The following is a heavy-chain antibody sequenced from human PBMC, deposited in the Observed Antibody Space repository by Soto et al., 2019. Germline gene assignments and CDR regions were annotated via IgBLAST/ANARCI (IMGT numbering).Heavy chain of an antibody. CDR3: ARDPYPGIVNWLDP. V-gene: IGHV1-3*04. Sequence: ASVKVSCKASGYTFTSSAMHWVRQAPGQGLEWMGWINTANGDTKYSQKFQGRVTFTRDTSANTAHMDLSSLRSEDTAVYYCARDPYPGIVNWLDPWGQGTLVTVSS. CDR2: INTANGDT. CDR1: GYTFTSSA. J-gene: IGHJ5*02. D-gene: IGHD2-15*01.